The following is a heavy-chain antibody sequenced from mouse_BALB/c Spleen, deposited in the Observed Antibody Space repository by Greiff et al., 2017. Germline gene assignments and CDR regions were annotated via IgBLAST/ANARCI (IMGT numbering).Heavy chain of an antibody. J-gene: IGHJ3*01. V-gene: IGHV5-12-1*01. D-gene: IGHD2-4*01. CDR1: GFAFSSYD. CDR2: ISSGGGST. CDR3: ARHYYDPFAY. Sequence: EVKLVESGGGLVKPGGSLKLSCAASGFAFSSYDMSWVRQTPEKGLEWVAYISSGGGSTYYPDTVKGRFTISRDNAKNTLYLQMSSLKSEDTAMYYCARHYYDPFAYWGQGTLVTVSA.